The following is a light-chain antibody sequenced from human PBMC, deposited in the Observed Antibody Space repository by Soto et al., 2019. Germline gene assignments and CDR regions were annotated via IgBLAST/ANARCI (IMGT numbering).Light chain of an antibody. J-gene: IGKJ1*01. CDR3: HRCYMGWT. V-gene: IGKV1-5*01. CDR1: QSISRS. CDR2: DAS. Sequence: DIQMTQSPSTLSASVGDRVTITCRASQSISRSLAWYQHQPGKAPKLLIYDASTLESGVPSRFSGIGSGTEFTLSISSLQPEDFGTYYCHRCYMGWTFGRGTKVDIK.